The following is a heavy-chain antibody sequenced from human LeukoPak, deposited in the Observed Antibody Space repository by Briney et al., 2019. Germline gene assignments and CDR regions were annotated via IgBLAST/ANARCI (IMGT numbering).Heavy chain of an antibody. CDR2: INPSGGST. V-gene: IGHV1-46*01. D-gene: IGHD6-19*01. CDR1: GYTFTSYY. J-gene: IGHJ4*02. Sequence: DSVKVSCKASGYTFTSYYMHWVRQAPGQGLEWMGIINPSGGSTSYAQKFQGRVTMTRDTSTSTVYMELSSLRSEDTAVYYCARDLGRGWYYGATPNDYWGQGTLLTVSS. CDR3: ARDLGRGWYYGATPNDY.